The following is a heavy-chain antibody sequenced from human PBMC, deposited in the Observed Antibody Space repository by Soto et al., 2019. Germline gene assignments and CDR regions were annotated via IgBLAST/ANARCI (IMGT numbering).Heavy chain of an antibody. V-gene: IGHV3-23*01. D-gene: IGHD3-16*01. Sequence: GGSLRLSCAASGFTYSNYAMSWVRQAPGKGLEWVSLVSATAGTTYYTDSVKGRFTISRDNSRNTVYLQMNSLRADDTAVYYCGKDRLAGAFDFWGQGTLVTVSS. CDR1: GFTYSNYA. J-gene: IGHJ4*02. CDR3: GKDRLAGAFDF. CDR2: VSATAGTT.